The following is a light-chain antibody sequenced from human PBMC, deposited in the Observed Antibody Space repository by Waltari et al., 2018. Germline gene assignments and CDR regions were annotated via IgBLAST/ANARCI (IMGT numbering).Light chain of an antibody. J-gene: IGKJ3*01. V-gene: IGKV1-39*01. CDR1: QNIRTH. CDR2: AAS. CDR3: QQYGSSPGT. Sequence: DIQMTQSPSSLSASVGDPVTVTCRASQNIRTHLNWYQQKPATAPKLLIYAASTLHRGVPSRFSASASGTDFTLTVTNLQPDDFAVYFCQQYGSSPGTFGPGTKVDIK.